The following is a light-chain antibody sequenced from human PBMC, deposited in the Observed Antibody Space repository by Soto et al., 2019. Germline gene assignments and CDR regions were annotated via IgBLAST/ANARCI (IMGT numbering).Light chain of an antibody. CDR3: QHYGHAPGR. CDR1: QSVSSTY. V-gene: IGKV3-20*01. J-gene: IGKJ1*01. CDR2: GAS. Sequence: EIVLTQSPGTLSLSPGERATLFCRASQSVSSTYLAWYQQKPGQAPRLLIYGASSRATGIPDRFSGSGSGTDFTLTISRLEPEDFAVYYCQHYGHAPGRFGQGTTVEVK.